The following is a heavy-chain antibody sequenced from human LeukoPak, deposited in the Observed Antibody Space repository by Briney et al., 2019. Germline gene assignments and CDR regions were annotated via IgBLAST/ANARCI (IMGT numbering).Heavy chain of an antibody. CDR3: ARGRVAAAGTRYYYYYYGMDV. J-gene: IGHJ6*02. Sequence: SETLSLTCAVYGGSFSGYYWSWIRQPPGTGLEWIGEINHSGSTNYNPSLKSRVTISVDTSKNQFSLKLSSVTAADTAVYYCARGRVAAAGTRYYYYYYGMDVWGQGTTVTVSS. D-gene: IGHD6-13*01. CDR1: GGSFSGYY. CDR2: INHSGST. V-gene: IGHV4-34*01.